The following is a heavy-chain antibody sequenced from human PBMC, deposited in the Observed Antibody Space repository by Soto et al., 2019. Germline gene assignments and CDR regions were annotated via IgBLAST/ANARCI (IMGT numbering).Heavy chain of an antibody. CDR2: ISGSGGST. CDR1: GFTFSSYA. CDR3: ARTNRTLDAFDI. Sequence: GGSLRLSCASSGFTFSSYAMSWVRQAPGKGLEWVSIISGSGGSTYYADSVKGRFTISRDNSKNTLYLQMNSLRAEDTAVYYCARTNRTLDAFDIWGQGTMVTV. J-gene: IGHJ3*02. V-gene: IGHV3-23*01.